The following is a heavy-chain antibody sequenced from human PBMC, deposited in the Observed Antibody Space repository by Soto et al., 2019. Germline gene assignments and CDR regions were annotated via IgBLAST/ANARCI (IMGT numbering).Heavy chain of an antibody. Sequence: QVQLQQWGAGLLKPSETLSLTCAVYGGSFSRYYWSWIRQPPGKGLEWIGEVNHSGRTNYNPSLKSRVTISVDTSKNQFSLKLSSVTAADTAVYYCARDFGTYYFDYWGQGTLVTVSS. CDR3: ARDFGTYYFDY. CDR1: GGSFSRYY. CDR2: VNHSGRT. V-gene: IGHV4-34*02. D-gene: IGHD3-3*01. J-gene: IGHJ4*02.